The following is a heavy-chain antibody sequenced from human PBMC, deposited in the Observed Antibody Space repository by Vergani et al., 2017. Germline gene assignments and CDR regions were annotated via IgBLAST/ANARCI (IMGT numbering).Heavy chain of an antibody. D-gene: IGHD4-17*01. J-gene: IGHJ4*02. CDR3: ARFDYGPDYFDY. CDR1: GGSISSYY. Sequence: QVQLQESGPGLVKPSETLSLTCTVSGGSISSYYWSWIRQPPGKGLEWIGYIYYSGSTNYNPSLKSRVTISVDTSKNQFSLKLSSVTAADTAVYYCARFDYGPDYFDYWGRGTLVTVSS. V-gene: IGHV4-59*01. CDR2: IYYSGST.